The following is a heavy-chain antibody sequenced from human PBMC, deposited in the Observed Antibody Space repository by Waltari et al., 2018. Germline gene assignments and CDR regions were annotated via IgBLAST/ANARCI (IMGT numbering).Heavy chain of an antibody. CDR3: ARQPIGNYAFDI. Sequence: EVQLVESGVGLVQPGGSLRLSCAASGFTFSRYRMNWVRPAPGKGLEWVSYISSSSSTIYYADSVKGRFTISRDKAKNSLYLQMNSLRAEDTAVYYCARQPIGNYAFDIWGQGTMVTVSS. D-gene: IGHD1-7*01. CDR2: ISSSSSTI. J-gene: IGHJ3*02. V-gene: IGHV3-48*01. CDR1: GFTFSRYR.